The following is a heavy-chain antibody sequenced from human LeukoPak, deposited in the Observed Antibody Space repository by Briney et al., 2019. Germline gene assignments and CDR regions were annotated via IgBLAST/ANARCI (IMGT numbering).Heavy chain of an antibody. Sequence: SETLSLTCTVSGGSISSYYWSWIRQPPGKGLEWIGYIYYSGSTNYNPSLKSRVTISVDTSKNQFSLKPSSVTAADTAVYYCARENSGSYREFDFWGQGTLVTVSS. CDR1: GGSISSYY. CDR3: ARENSGSYREFDF. V-gene: IGHV4-59*01. D-gene: IGHD1-26*01. J-gene: IGHJ4*02. CDR2: IYYSGST.